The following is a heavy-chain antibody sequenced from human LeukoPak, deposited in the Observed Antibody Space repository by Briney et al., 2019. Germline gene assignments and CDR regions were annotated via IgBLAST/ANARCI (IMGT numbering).Heavy chain of an antibody. V-gene: IGHV3-30*18. J-gene: IGHJ6*02. CDR1: GFTFSSYG. CDR2: ISYDGSNK. Sequence: GRSLRLSCAASGFTFSSYGMHWVRRAPGKGLEWVAVISYDGSNKYYANSVKGRFTISRDNSKNTLYLQMNSLRAEDTAVYYCAKDLSSSSPYGMDVWGQGTTVTVSS. D-gene: IGHD6-13*01. CDR3: AKDLSSSSPYGMDV.